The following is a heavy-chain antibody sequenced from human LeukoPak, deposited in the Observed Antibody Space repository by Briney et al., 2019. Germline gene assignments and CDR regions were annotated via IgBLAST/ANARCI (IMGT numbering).Heavy chain of an antibody. CDR2: FHYSGST. CDR3: ARHHDGGPKLRLDF. J-gene: IGHJ4*02. D-gene: IGHD2-15*01. V-gene: IGHV4-59*08. Sequence: SETLSLTCTVSGGSISNYYWTWIRQPPGKGLEWIGFFHYSGSTNYNPSLNSRVTTSIDTSMNQLSLTLVSVTAADTAVYFCARHHDGGPKLRLDFWGLGVLVTVSS. CDR1: GGSISNYY.